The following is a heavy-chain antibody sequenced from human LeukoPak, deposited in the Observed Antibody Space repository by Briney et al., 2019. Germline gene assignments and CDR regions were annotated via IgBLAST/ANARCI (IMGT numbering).Heavy chain of an antibody. CDR3: ARYLMCGGETVVEYSDY. Sequence: SETLSLTCTVSGGSIASGGYFWTWVRQHPGKGLEWIGYIYHSGITYSNPSLKSRLSLSVDTSKNQFSLRLRSVTAADTAVYFCARYLMCGGETVVEYSDYWGQGILVTAS. D-gene: IGHD3-16*01. J-gene: IGHJ4*02. CDR1: GGSIASGGYF. V-gene: IGHV4-31*02. CDR2: IYHSGIT.